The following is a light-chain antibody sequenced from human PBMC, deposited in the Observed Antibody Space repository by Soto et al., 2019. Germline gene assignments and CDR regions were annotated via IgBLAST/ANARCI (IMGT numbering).Light chain of an antibody. V-gene: IGKV1-39*01. CDR3: QQSSSTFIT. CDR2: GAS. Sequence: DIQMTQSPSSLSASVGDRVTITCRASQSISTYLNWYQQKPGKAPQLLIYGASKLQSGVPSRFSGSGSGTYFTLTISSLQPGDFATYYCQQSSSTFITFGGGTKVEIK. CDR1: QSISTY. J-gene: IGKJ4*01.